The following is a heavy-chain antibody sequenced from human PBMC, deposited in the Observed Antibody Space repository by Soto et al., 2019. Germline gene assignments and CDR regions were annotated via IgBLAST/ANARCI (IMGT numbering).Heavy chain of an antibody. CDR2: FYHSGST. D-gene: IGHD2-2*01. CDR3: ARGHYCSSTSCYARADYYYYMDV. J-gene: IGHJ6*03. V-gene: IGHV4-4*02. CDR1: SGSISSSNW. Sequence: QVQLQESGPGLVKPSGTLSLTCAVSSGSISSSNWWSWVRQPPGKGLEWIGEFYHSGSTNYNPSLESRVTITVDKSKTQFSVKLSSVTAADTAVYYCARGHYCSSTSCYARADYYYYMDVWGKGTTVTVSS.